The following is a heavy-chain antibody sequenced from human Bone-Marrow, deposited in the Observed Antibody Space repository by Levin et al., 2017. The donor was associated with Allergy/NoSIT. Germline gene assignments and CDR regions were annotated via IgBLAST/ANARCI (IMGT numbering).Heavy chain of an antibody. CDR2: IYPSDYST. Sequence: ASVKVSCKASGYTFTSYYMHWMRQAPGQGLEWMGMIYPSDYSTNIAQNFQGRVTMTSDTATSTVYMELSSLRSEDTAVYYCTTSYYDSSDKEYWGQGTLVTVSS. CDR1: GYTFTSYY. J-gene: IGHJ4*02. CDR3: TTSYYDSSDKEY. V-gene: IGHV1-46*01. D-gene: IGHD3-22*01.